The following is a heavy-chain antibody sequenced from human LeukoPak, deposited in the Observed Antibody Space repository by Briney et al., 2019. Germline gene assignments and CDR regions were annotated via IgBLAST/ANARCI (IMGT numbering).Heavy chain of an antibody. CDR2: IYYSGST. CDR3: ASRSSIWSGYQDTLYYFDS. J-gene: IGHJ4*02. V-gene: IGHV4-59*01. Sequence: SETLSLTCTVSGGSISSYYWSWIRQPPGKRLEWIGHIYYSGSTNYNPALKSRVTISVDTSKNQFSLKLSSVTAADTAVYYCASRSSIWSGYQDTLYYFDSWGQGTLVTVSS. D-gene: IGHD3-3*01. CDR1: GGSISSYY.